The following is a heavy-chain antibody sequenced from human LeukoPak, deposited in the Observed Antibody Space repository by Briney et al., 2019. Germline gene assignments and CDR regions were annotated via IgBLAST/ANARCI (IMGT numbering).Heavy chain of an antibody. CDR3: VRGGLGLLSRWNWFDP. J-gene: IGHJ5*02. CDR2: ISSSGSTI. CDR1: GFTFNSYE. Sequence: GGSLRLSCAASGFTFNSYEMNWVRQAPGRGLEWLSYISSSGSTIYYVDSVKGRFTISRDNAKNSLYLQMDSLRAEDTALYYCVRGGLGLLSRWNWFDPWGQGTLVTVSS. V-gene: IGHV3-48*03. D-gene: IGHD2-21*02.